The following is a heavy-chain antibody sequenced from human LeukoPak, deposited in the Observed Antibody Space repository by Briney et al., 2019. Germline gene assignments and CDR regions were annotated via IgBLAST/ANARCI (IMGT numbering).Heavy chain of an antibody. Sequence: PSETLSLTCTVSGGSISSYYWSWIRQPPGKGLEWIGYIYYSGSTNYNPSLKSRVTISVDTSKNQFSLKLSSVTAADTAVYYCARDPWLAYFHYWGQGTLVTVSS. V-gene: IGHV4-59*01. D-gene: IGHD6-19*01. CDR3: ARDPWLAYFHY. J-gene: IGHJ4*02. CDR2: IYYSGST. CDR1: GGSISSYY.